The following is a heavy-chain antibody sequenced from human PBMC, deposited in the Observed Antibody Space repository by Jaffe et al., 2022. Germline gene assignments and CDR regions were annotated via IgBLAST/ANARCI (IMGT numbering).Heavy chain of an antibody. V-gene: IGHV4-61*02. CDR3: ARTHYGSGVD. CDR1: GGSISSGSYY. D-gene: IGHD3-10*01. J-gene: IGHJ4*02. CDR2: IYTSGST. Sequence: QVQLQESGPGLVKPSQTLSLTCTVSGGSISSGSYYWSWIRQPAGKGLEWIGRIYTSGSTNYNPSLKSRVTISVDTSKNQFSLKLSSVTAADTAVYYCARTHYGSGVDWGQGTLVTVSS.